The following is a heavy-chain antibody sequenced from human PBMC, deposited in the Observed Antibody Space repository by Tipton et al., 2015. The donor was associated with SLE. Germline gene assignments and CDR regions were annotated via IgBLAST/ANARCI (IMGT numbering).Heavy chain of an antibody. CDR3: ARDNDGTDI. J-gene: IGHJ3*02. Sequence: TLSLTCTVSGGSISSGSYYWSWIRQTAGKGLEWIGRTYTSGSAYYNPSLRSRVTISVDASKDQFSLKLSSVTAADTAVYYCARDNDGTDIWSQGTMVTVSS. CDR2: TYTSGSA. D-gene: IGHD3-22*01. V-gene: IGHV4-61*02. CDR1: GGSISSGSYY.